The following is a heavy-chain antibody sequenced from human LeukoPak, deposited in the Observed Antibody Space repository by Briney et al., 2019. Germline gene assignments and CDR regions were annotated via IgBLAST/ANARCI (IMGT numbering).Heavy chain of an antibody. CDR2: ISAYNGNT. V-gene: IGHV1-18*01. CDR1: GYTFTSYG. CDR3: AREAITIFGVVRTQTTYGPHRFDP. D-gene: IGHD3-3*01. Sequence: ASVKVSCKASGYTFTSYGISWVRQAPGQGLEWMGWISAYNGNTNYAQRLQGRVTMTTDTSTSTVYMELSRLRSEDTAVYYCAREAITIFGVVRTQTTYGPHRFDPWGQGTLVTVSS. J-gene: IGHJ5*02.